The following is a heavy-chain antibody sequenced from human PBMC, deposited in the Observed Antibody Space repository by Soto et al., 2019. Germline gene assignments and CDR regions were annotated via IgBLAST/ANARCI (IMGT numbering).Heavy chain of an antibody. J-gene: IGHJ4*02. V-gene: IGHV3-53*01. Sequence: GGSLRLSCAASGFTVINNYMSWVRQAPGKGLEWVSIIYSGGSTYYADSVQGRFTISRDNSKNTLFLQMSSLRAEDTAVYYCAREGGGVYCSGGSCYGRYFDFWGQGTRVTVSS. CDR2: IYSGGST. CDR1: GFTVINNY. CDR3: AREGGGVYCSGGSCYGRYFDF. D-gene: IGHD2-15*01.